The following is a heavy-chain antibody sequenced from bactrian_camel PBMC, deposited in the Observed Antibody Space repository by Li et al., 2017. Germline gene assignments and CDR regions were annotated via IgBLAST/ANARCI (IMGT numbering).Heavy chain of an antibody. J-gene: IGHJ6*01. D-gene: IGHD3*01. Sequence: VQLVESGGGSVQAGGSLRLSCAASVYSPCMGWFRRAPGKEREGVAAIHSDGSTTYADPVKGRFTISQDNTKNTVYLQMNSLKPEDTAMYYCAAEEGSTLTHVQSFGVLRWPFGIWGQGTQVTVS. V-gene: IGHV3S53*01. CDR3: AAEEGSTLTHVQSFGVLRWPFGI. CDR1: VYSPC. CDR2: IHSDGST.